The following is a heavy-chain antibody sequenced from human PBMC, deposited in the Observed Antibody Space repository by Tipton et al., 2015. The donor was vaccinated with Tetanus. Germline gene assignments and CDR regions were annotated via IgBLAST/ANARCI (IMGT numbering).Heavy chain of an antibody. J-gene: IGHJ4*02. CDR2: ISSGSSII. V-gene: IGHV3-48*02. Sequence: SLRLSCVGSGFNFSTNSVNWVRQAPGKGLEWIAYISSGSSIIFYADAVRGRFFISRDNTKNSLSLQMNSLKDDDTAVYYCARAPSVSHSPDFDSWGQGTLVTVSS. D-gene: IGHD2-21*01. CDR1: GFNFSTNS. CDR3: ARAPSVSHSPDFDS.